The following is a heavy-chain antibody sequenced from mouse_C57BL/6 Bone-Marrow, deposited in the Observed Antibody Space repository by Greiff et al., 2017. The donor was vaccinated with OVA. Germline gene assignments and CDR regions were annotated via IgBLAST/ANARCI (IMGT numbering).Heavy chain of an antibody. CDR1: GFTFSSYA. Sequence: EVQLVESGGGLVKPGGSLKLSCAASGFTFSSYAMSWVRQTPEKRLEWVATISDGGSYTYYPDNVKGRFTISRDNAKNNLYLQMSHLKSEDTAMYYCARETGYDYDPGYWGQGTTLTVSS. V-gene: IGHV5-4*01. J-gene: IGHJ2*01. D-gene: IGHD2-4*01. CDR2: ISDGGSYT. CDR3: ARETGYDYDPGY.